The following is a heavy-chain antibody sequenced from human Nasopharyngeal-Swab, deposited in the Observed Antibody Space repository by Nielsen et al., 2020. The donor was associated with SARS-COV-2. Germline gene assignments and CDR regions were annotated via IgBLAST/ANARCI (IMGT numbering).Heavy chain of an antibody. D-gene: IGHD3-22*01. CDR2: ITSSSSNI. Sequence: GESLKISCAASQFNLTKYHMHWVRQAPGKGLEWVSYITSSSSNIYYADSVKGRFPISRDNAENALYLPMNSLRDEDTAVYYCTRDALNGYYDSSRYPLRDGMDVWGQGTTVTVSS. J-gene: IGHJ6*02. CDR3: TRDALNGYYDSSRYPLRDGMDV. V-gene: IGHV3-48*02. CDR1: QFNLTKYH.